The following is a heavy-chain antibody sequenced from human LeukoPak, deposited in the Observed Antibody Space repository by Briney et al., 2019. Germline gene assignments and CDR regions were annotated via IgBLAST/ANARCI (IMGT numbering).Heavy chain of an antibody. V-gene: IGHV4-39*07. J-gene: IGHJ5*02. CDR3: ARGSGRGFDP. Sequence: PSETLSLTCTVSGGSSSSSSYYWGWIRQPPGKGLEWIGSIYYSGSTYYNPSLKSRVTISVDTSKNQFSLKLSSVTAADTAVYYCARGSGRGFDPWGQGTLVTVSS. CDR1: GGSSSSSSYY. CDR2: IYYSGST. D-gene: IGHD3-10*01.